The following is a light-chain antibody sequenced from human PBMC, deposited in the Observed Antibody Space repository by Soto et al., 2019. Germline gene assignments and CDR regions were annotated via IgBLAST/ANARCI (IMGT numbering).Light chain of an antibody. CDR3: QHYGSSPRVFT. CDR2: GAS. Sequence: EIVLTQSPGTLSLSPGERATLSCRASQSVSSSYLAWYQQKPGQAPRLLIYGASSRATGIPDRFSGSGSGTDFPLTISKLELEDFAVYYCQHYGSSPRVFTSGPGTKVDIK. CDR1: QSVSSSY. J-gene: IGKJ3*01. V-gene: IGKV3-20*01.